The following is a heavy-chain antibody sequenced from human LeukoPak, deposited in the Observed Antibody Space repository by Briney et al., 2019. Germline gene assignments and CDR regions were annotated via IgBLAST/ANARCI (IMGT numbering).Heavy chain of an antibody. CDR3: ARIGPYYYDSSGFDAIDY. V-gene: IGHV4-30-4*01. CDR1: GGSISSGDYY. J-gene: IGHJ4*02. D-gene: IGHD3-22*01. CDR2: IYYSGST. Sequence: SETLSLTCTVSGGSISSGDYYWSWIRQPPGKGLEWIGYIYYSGSTYYNPSHKSRVTISVDTSKNQFSLNLTSVTAADTAVYYCARIGPYYYDSSGFDAIDYWGQGTLVTVSS.